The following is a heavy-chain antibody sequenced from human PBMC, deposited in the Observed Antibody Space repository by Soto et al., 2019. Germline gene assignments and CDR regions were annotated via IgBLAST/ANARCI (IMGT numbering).Heavy chain of an antibody. J-gene: IGHJ5*02. CDR1: GYTLTELS. Sequence: GASVKVSCKVSGYTLTELSMHWVRQAPGKGLEWMGGFDPEDGETIYAQKFQGRVTMTRDTSTSTVYMELSSLRSEDTAVYYCARVYPSDTRYGYVGNNWFDPGAREPWSPSPQ. D-gene: IGHD5-18*01. CDR2: FDPEDGET. V-gene: IGHV1-24*01. CDR3: ARVYPSDTRYGYVGNNWFDP.